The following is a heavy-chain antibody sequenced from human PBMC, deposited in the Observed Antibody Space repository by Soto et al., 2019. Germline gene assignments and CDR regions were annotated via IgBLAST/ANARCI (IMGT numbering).Heavy chain of an antibody. V-gene: IGHV3-23*01. CDR2: ISGSGGST. J-gene: IGHJ4*02. D-gene: IGHD3-10*01. CDR1: GFTFSSYA. Sequence: EVQLLESGGGLVQPGGSLRLSCAASGFTFSSYAMSWVRQAPGKGLEWVSAISGSGGSTYYADSVKGRFTISRDNSKNTLYLQMNSLRAEDTAVYYCAKAPPVRGVIGAQDTLIDYWGQGTLVTVSS. CDR3: AKAPPVRGVIGAQDTLIDY.